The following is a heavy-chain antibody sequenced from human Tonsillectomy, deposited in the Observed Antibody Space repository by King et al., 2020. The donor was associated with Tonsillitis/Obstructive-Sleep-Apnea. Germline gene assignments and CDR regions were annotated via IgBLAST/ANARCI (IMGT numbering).Heavy chain of an antibody. V-gene: IGHV3-72*01. J-gene: IGHJ4*02. CDR3: ARVSGSYYLDY. D-gene: IGHD1-26*01. CDR2: TRNKASSYST. Sequence: VQLVESGGGLVQPGGSLRLSCAASGFTFSDHYMDWVRQAPGKGLEWVGRTRNKASSYSTEYAASVKGRFTISRDDSKNSLYLPVNTLRTDDTAVYYCARVSGSYYLDYWGQGTLVTVSS. CDR1: GFTFSDHY.